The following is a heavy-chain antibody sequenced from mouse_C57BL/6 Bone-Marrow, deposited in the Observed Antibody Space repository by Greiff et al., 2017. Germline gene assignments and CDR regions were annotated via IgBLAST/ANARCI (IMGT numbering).Heavy chain of an antibody. V-gene: IGHV1-20*01. CDR3: GNMDY. J-gene: IGHJ4*01. CDR1: GYSFTGYF. CDR2: INPYNGDT. Sequence: EVQLQQSGAGLVQPGASVKISCKASGYSFTGYFMNWVMQSPGKSLEWIGHINPYNGDTFYNEKFKGKATLTVDKSSSTDHMELRLLTSEDSAVYYCGNMDYWGKGTSVTVSS.